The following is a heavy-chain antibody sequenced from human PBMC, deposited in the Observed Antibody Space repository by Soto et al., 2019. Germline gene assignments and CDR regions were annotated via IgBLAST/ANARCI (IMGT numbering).Heavy chain of an antibody. CDR3: ARVNSMVRGVILDYGMDV. CDR2: IYSGGST. V-gene: IGHV3-53*01. J-gene: IGHJ6*02. CDR1: GFTVSSNY. Sequence: GGSLRLSCAASGFTVSSNYMSWVRQAPGKGLEWVSVIYSGGSTYYADSVKGRFTISRDNSKDTLYLQMNSLRAEDTAVYYCARVNSMVRGVILDYGMDVWGQGTTVTVSS. D-gene: IGHD3-10*01.